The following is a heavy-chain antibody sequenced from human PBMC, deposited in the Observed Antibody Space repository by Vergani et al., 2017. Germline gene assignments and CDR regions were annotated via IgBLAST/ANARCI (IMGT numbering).Heavy chain of an antibody. CDR1: GFTFSSYA. D-gene: IGHD1-26*01. CDR3: AKEGEHDAFDI. J-gene: IGHJ3*02. Sequence: VQLAESGGGLVKPGGSLRLSCAASGFTFSSYAMHWVRQAPGKGLEWVAVISYDGSNKYYADSVKGRFTISRDNSKNTLYLQMNSLRAEDTAVYYCAKEGEHDAFDIWGQGTMVTVSS. V-gene: IGHV3-30*04. CDR2: ISYDGSNK.